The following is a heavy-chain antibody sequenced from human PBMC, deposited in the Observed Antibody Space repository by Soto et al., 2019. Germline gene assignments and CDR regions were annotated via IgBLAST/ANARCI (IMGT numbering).Heavy chain of an antibody. CDR2: ISGSGGST. J-gene: IGHJ4*02. CDR1: GFTCSSYA. CDR3: AKRVGIVVVPAANADY. D-gene: IGHD2-2*01. Sequence: PVGSLRLSCAASGFTCSSYAMSWVRQAPGKGLEWVSAISGSGGSTYYADSVKGRFTISRDNSKNTLYLQMNSLRAEDTAVYYCAKRVGIVVVPAANADYWGQGTLVTVPS. V-gene: IGHV3-23*01.